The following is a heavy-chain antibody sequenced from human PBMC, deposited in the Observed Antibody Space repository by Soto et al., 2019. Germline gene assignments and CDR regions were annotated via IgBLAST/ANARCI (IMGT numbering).Heavy chain of an antibody. V-gene: IGHV5-51*01. CDR2: IYPGDSDT. Sequence: GESLKISCKGSGYSFTSYWIGWVRQMPGKGLEWMGIIYPGDSDTRYSPSFQGQVTISADKSISTAYLQWSSLKASDTAMYYCAGPSTYYYDSSGYYSRDYYYYYGMDVWGQGTTVTVSS. CDR1: GYSFTSYW. J-gene: IGHJ6*02. D-gene: IGHD3-22*01. CDR3: AGPSTYYYDSSGYYSRDYYYYYGMDV.